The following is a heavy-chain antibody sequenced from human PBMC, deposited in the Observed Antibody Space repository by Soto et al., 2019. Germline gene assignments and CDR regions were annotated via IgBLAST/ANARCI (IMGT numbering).Heavy chain of an antibody. CDR3: ARDRTLSEPLT. CDR1: GFMFSSYS. Sequence: GGSLRLSCAASGFMFSSYSMNWVRQAPGKGLEWVSYITSSSAARYYADSVKGRFTISRDNAKNSVFLQMNSLRHEDTAVYYCARDRTLSEPLTWGQGTLVTVSS. V-gene: IGHV3-48*02. CDR2: ITSSSAAR. J-gene: IGHJ4*02. D-gene: IGHD1-26*01.